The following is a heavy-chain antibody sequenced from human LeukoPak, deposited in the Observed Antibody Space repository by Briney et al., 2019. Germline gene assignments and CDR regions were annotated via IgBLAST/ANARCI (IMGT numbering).Heavy chain of an antibody. CDR2: IKGDESAK. CDR1: GFTFSTYW. D-gene: IGHD3-3*01. Sequence: PGGSLRLSCAASGFTFSTYWMAWVRQAPGKGLEWVANIKGDESAKHQADSVKGRFTISRDNAQNSVYLHMRSLGGDDTAVYYCARESSLFGVVTRYYFDFWGQGTLVTVSS. V-gene: IGHV3-7*01. J-gene: IGHJ4*02. CDR3: ARESSLFGVVTRYYFDF.